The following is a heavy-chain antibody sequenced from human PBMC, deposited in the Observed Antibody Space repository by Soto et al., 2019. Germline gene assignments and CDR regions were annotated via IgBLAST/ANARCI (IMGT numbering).Heavy chain of an antibody. D-gene: IGHD2-2*01. J-gene: IGHJ4*02. Sequence: GGSLRLSCVGSGFTFSDHYIDWVRQAPGKGLEWVGRIRKQANIYTTHYAASVKGRFTISRDDPKNSLYLQMNSLKTEDTAVYYCARSGSSTSCCDYWGKGTLVTVSS. V-gene: IGHV3-72*01. CDR1: GFTFSDHY. CDR2: IRKQANIYTT. CDR3: ARSGSSTSCCDY.